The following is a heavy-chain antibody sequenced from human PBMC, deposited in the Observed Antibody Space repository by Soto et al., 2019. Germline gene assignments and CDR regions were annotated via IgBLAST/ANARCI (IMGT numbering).Heavy chain of an antibody. V-gene: IGHV4-34*01. J-gene: IGHJ3*02. CDR3: ATLRPYYDFWSDSHDAFDI. D-gene: IGHD3-3*01. Sequence: SETLSLTCAVYGGSFSGYYWSWIRQPPGKGLEWIGEINHSGSTNYNPSLKSRVTISVDTSKNQFSLKLSSVTSADTAVYYCATLRPYYDFWSDSHDAFDIWGQGTMVTVSS. CDR2: INHSGST. CDR1: GGSFSGYY.